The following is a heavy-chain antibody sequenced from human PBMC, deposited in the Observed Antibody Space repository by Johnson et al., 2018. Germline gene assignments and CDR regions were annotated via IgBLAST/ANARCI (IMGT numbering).Heavy chain of an antibody. Sequence: VQSGGSLRLSCAASGFTFNNYAMTWVRQAPGKGLEWVSAISGSGDITYYADSVKGRFTISRDNSKNTLYLQMNSLRAEDTAVYYCAKAMAPYYYYGMHVWGQGTTVTVSS. CDR3: AKAMAPYYYYGMHV. J-gene: IGHJ6*02. CDR2: ISGSGDIT. V-gene: IGHV3-23*01. CDR1: GFTFNNYA. D-gene: IGHD5-18*01.